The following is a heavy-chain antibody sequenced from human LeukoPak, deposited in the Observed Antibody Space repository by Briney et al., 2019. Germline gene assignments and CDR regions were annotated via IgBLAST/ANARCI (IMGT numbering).Heavy chain of an antibody. D-gene: IGHD1-26*01. CDR2: VSWNSGSI. V-gene: IGHV3-9*01. CDR3: ARYSGSYLEDGSGFDY. CDR1: GFTFDDYA. J-gene: IGHJ4*02. Sequence: PGRSLRLSCAASGFTFDDYAMHWVRQAPGQGLEWVSGVSWNSGSIGYADSVKGRFTISRDNAKNSLYLQMNGLRAEDTAVCYCARYSGSYLEDGSGFDYWGQGTLVTVSS.